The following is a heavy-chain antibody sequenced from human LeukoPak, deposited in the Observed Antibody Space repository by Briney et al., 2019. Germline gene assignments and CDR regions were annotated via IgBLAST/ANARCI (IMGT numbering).Heavy chain of an antibody. CDR1: GGSISSYY. Sequence: SETLSLTCTVSGGSISSYYWSWIRQPPGKGLEWIGYIYYSGSTNYNPSLKSRVTISVDTSKNQFSLKLSSVTAADTAVYYCAREEYYYDSSGYWETGAFDIWGQGTMVTVSS. V-gene: IGHV4-59*01. D-gene: IGHD3-22*01. J-gene: IGHJ3*02. CDR2: IYYSGST. CDR3: AREEYYYDSSGYWETGAFDI.